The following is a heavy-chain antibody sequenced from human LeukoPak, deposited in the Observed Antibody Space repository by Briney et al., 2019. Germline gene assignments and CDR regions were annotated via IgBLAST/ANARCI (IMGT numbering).Heavy chain of an antibody. CDR3: ARQRDGSRARNYYYMDV. CDR1: GYNFTTYW. D-gene: IGHD5-24*01. Sequence: GESLKISCKGSGYNFTTYWIDWVRPMPGKGLEWMGIIYPGDSDTRYSPSFQGQVTISADKSINTAFLQWSSLKASDTAMYYCARQRDGSRARNYYYMDVWGKGTTVTVSS. V-gene: IGHV5-51*01. J-gene: IGHJ6*03. CDR2: IYPGDSDT.